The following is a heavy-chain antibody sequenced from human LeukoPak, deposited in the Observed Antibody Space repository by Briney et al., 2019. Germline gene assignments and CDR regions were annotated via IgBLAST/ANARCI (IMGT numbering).Heavy chain of an antibody. J-gene: IGHJ4*02. Sequence: ASVKVSCKASGYTFTGYYMHWVRQAPGQGLEWMGWINPNSGGTNYAQKFQGRVTMTRDTSISTAYMELSRLRSDDTAVYYCARDLSVRGVIDYWGQGTLATVSS. V-gene: IGHV1-2*02. CDR3: ARDLSVRGVIDY. CDR2: INPNSGGT. CDR1: GYTFTGYY. D-gene: IGHD3-10*01.